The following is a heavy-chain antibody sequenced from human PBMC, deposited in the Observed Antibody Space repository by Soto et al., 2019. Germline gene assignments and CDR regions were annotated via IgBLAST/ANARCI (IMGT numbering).Heavy chain of an antibody. CDR1: GYTFTING. CDR2: ISAYNGNT. J-gene: IGHJ3*02. V-gene: IGHV1-18*01. CDR3: ARASYFDHAFDI. D-gene: IGHD3-9*01. Sequence: AASVKVSCKASGYTFTINGIMWVRQAPGQGLEWMGWISAYNGNTNYAQKLQGRVTMTTDTSTSTAYMELRSLRSDDTAVYYCARASYFDHAFDIWGQGTMVTVSS.